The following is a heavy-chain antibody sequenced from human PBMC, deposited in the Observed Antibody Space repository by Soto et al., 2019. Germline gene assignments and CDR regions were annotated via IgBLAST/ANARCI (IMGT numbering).Heavy chain of an antibody. D-gene: IGHD3-10*01. V-gene: IGHV4-30-4*01. CDR1: GGSISSGEYY. Sequence: QVQLQESGPGLVKPSQTLSLTCTVSGGSISSGEYYWSWIRQPPGKGLEWIGYIYYSGSTYYNPSLTSRVTISVDTSKNQFSLKLSSVTAADTAVYYCARDRRRNYYYDYWGQGTLVTVSS. J-gene: IGHJ4*02. CDR2: IYYSGST. CDR3: ARDRRRNYYYDY.